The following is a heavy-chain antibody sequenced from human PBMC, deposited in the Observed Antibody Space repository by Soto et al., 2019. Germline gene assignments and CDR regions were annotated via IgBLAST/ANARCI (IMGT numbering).Heavy chain of an antibody. CDR1: GGTFSSYT. V-gene: IGHV1-69*08. D-gene: IGHD4-17*01. CDR2: IIPILGIA. J-gene: IGHJ2*01. Sequence: QVQLVQSGAEVKKPGSSVKVSCKASGGTFSSYTISWVRQAPGQGLEWMGRIIPILGIANYAQKFQGRVTITADKSTSTAYMELSSLRSEDTAVYYCSRDGRGDYKTTALNWYFDLWGRGTLVTVSS. CDR3: SRDGRGDYKTTALNWYFDL.